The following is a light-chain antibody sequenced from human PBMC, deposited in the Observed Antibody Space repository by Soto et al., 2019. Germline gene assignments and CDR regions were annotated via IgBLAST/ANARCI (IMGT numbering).Light chain of an antibody. CDR2: DVS. V-gene: IGLV2-23*02. CDR1: SSDVGSYNL. J-gene: IGLJ1*01. Sequence: QSVLTQPASVSGSPGQSITISCTGTSSDVGSYNLVSWYRQHPGKAPKLMIYDVSKRPSGVPDRFSGSKSGNTASLTISGLQAEDEADYYCCSYAGSYVFGTGTKVTVL. CDR3: CSYAGSYV.